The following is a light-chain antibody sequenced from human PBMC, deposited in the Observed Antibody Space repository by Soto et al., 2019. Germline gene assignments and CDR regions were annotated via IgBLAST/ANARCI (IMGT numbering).Light chain of an antibody. CDR1: SSNIGSNT. V-gene: IGLV1-44*01. CDR3: AAWDDSLNGYVV. CDR2: SNN. J-gene: IGLJ2*01. Sequence: QSVLTQPPSASGTPGQRVTISCSGSSSNIGSNTVNWYQQLPGTAPKLVIYSNNHRPSGVPDRFSGSKSGTSASLAISGLQSEDEADYYCAAWDDSLNGYVVFGGGTKLTVL.